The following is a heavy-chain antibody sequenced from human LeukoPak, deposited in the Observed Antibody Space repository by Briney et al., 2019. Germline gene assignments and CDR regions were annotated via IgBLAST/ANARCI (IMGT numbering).Heavy chain of an antibody. Sequence: PGGSLRLSCAASGFSFSAYSMNWVRQAPGKGLEWISYISTSSSTIYYADSVKGRFTISRDNAKNSLCLQMNSLRAEDTAVYYCARNQAYAFDYWGQGTLVTVSS. V-gene: IGHV3-48*01. CDR3: ARNQAYAFDY. D-gene: IGHD2-8*01. J-gene: IGHJ4*02. CDR1: GFSFSAYS. CDR2: ISTSSSTI.